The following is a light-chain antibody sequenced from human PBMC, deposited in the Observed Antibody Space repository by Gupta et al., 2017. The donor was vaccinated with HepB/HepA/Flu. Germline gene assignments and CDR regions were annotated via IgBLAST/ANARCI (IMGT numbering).Light chain of an antibody. V-gene: IGLV2-11*01. CDR3: CSDAGSYTVI. Sequence: SALTQPRSVSGSPGQSVTISCTGSSSDVGRHNYVSWYQQYPGKAPKLILYDVSKQPAGVPDRFSGSKSGNTASLTISGLQAEEEADYYCCSDAGSYTVIFGGGTKLTVL. CDR1: SSDVGRHNY. CDR2: DVS. J-gene: IGLJ2*01.